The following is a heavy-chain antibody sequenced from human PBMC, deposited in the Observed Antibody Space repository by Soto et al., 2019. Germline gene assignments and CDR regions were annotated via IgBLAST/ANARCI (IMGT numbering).Heavy chain of an antibody. CDR2: IYYSGST. CDR3: ASLSIAADYYYGMDV. Sequence: PSETLSLTCTVSGGSISSGGYYWSWIRQHPGKGLEWIGYIYYSGSTYYNPSLKSRVTISVDTSKNQFSLKLSSVTAADTAVYYCASLSIAADYYYGMDVWGQGTTVTVSS. V-gene: IGHV4-31*03. CDR1: GGSISSGGYY. D-gene: IGHD6-13*01. J-gene: IGHJ6*02.